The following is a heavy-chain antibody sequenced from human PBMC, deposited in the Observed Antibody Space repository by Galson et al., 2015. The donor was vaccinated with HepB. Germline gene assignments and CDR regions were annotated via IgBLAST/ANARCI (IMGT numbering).Heavy chain of an antibody. Sequence: SLRLSCAASGFSVNDNNMCWVRQASGKGLEWVSVVHGNGDIYYADSVKGRFSTSRDIRMNTLSLHMKSLRAEDTAMYYCASFGGSYIGGWGQGTLVTVSS. D-gene: IGHD3-16*01. CDR2: VHGNGDI. V-gene: IGHV3-53*01. CDR3: ASFGGSYIGG. CDR1: GFSVNDNN. J-gene: IGHJ4*02.